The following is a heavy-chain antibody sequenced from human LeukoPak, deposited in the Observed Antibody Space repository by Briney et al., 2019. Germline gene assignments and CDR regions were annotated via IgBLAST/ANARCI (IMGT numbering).Heavy chain of an antibody. V-gene: IGHV4-30-2*01. CDR2: IYHSGST. CDR3: ARGNPGGDYAEYFQH. D-gene: IGHD4-17*01. CDR1: GGSISSGGYS. J-gene: IGHJ1*01. Sequence: SQTLSLTCAVSGGSISSGGYSWSWIRQPPGKGLEWIGYIYHSGSTYYNPSLKSRVTISVDRSKNQFSLKLSSVTAEDTAVYYCARGNPGGDYAEYFQHWGQGTLVTVSS.